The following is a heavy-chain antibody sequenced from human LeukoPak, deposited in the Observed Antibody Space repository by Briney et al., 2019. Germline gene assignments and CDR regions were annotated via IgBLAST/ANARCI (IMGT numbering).Heavy chain of an antibody. V-gene: IGHV3-30*18. CDR3: AKDGGDYVRPSYYFDY. CDR2: ISYAGSNK. Sequence: SGGSLRLSCAASGFTFSSYAMLWVRQAPGKGLEWVALISYAGSNKDYADSVKGRFTISRDNSKNTLYLQMNSLRAEDTAVYYCAKDGGDYVRPSYYFDYWGQGTLVTVSS. J-gene: IGHJ4*02. CDR1: GFTFSSYA. D-gene: IGHD4-17*01.